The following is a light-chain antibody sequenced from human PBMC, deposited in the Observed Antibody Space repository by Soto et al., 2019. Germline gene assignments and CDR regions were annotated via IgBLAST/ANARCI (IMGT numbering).Light chain of an antibody. CDR2: LAS. CDR3: QQYYSLPYT. CDR1: QRVLYSSNNKNY. J-gene: IGKJ2*01. V-gene: IGKV4-1*01. Sequence: DIVMTQSPDSLAVSLGERATINCKSSQRVLYSSNNKNYLAWYQQKPGQPPKLIIYLASTRESGVPDRLSGSGAGTDFTLTISSMQAEDVAVYYCQQYYSLPYTFGQGTKLEIK.